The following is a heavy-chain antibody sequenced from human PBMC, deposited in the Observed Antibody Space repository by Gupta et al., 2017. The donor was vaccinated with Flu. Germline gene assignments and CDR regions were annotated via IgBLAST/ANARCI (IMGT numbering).Heavy chain of an antibody. J-gene: IGHJ3*02. CDR2: IIPIFGTA. V-gene: IGHV1-69*06. Sequence: QVQLVQPGAEVKKPGSSVKVSCKASGGTFSSYAISWVRQAPGQGLEWMGGIIPIFGTANYAQKFQGRVTITADKSTSTAYRELSSLRSEDTAVYYCARGGYYYDSSGLIGAFDIWGQGTMVTVSS. D-gene: IGHD3-22*01. CDR3: ARGGYYYDSSGLIGAFDI. CDR1: GGTFSSYA.